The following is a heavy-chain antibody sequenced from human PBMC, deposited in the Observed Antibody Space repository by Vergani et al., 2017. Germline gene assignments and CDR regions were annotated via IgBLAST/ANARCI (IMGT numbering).Heavy chain of an antibody. Sequence: EVQLLESGGGLVQPGGSLRLSCAASGFTFSSYAMSWVRQAPGKGLEWVSAISGSGGSTYYADSVKGRFTISRDNAKNSLYLQMNSLRAEDTAVYYCARDFGPKGYYYGMDVWGQGTTVTVSS. J-gene: IGHJ6*02. CDR3: ARDFGPKGYYYGMDV. CDR2: ISGSGGST. V-gene: IGHV3-23*01. D-gene: IGHD3/OR15-3a*01. CDR1: GFTFSSYA.